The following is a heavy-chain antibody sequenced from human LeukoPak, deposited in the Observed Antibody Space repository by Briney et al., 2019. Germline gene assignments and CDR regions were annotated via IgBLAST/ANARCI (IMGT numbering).Heavy chain of an antibody. CDR1: GGSFSGYY. CDR2: INHSGST. V-gene: IGHV4-34*01. CDR3: HYYGSGSYYNVRDY. Sequence: PSETLSLTCAVYGGSFSGYYWSWIRQPPGKGLEWIGEINHSGSTNYNPSLKSRVTISVDTSKNQSSLKLSSVTAADTAVYYCHYYGSGSYYNVRDYCGQGTLVTVSS. J-gene: IGHJ4*02. D-gene: IGHD3-10*01.